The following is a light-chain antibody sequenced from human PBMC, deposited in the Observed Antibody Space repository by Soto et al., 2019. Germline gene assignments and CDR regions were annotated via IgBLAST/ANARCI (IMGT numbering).Light chain of an antibody. CDR3: GSWDSSLSAYV. Sequence: QSVLTQPPTASPAPGQKVTISCSDSSSNIGGNSVSWYQQLPGTAPKRLIYDDNRRPSGIPDRFSGSKSGTSATLGITGFQTGDEADYYCGSWDSSLSAYVFGTGTKVTVL. CDR1: SSNIGGNS. V-gene: IGLV1-51*01. CDR2: DDN. J-gene: IGLJ1*01.